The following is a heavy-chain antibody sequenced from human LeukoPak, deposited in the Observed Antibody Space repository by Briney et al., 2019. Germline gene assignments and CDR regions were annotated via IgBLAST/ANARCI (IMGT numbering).Heavy chain of an antibody. D-gene: IGHD6-13*01. V-gene: IGHV1-2*02. CDR2: INPNSGGT. Sequence: ASVKVSCKASGYTFAGYYMHWVRQAPGQGLEWMGWINPNSGGTNYAQKFQGRVTMTRDTSISTAYMELSRLRSDDTAVYYCARVYSSSPDFDYWGQGTQVTVSS. J-gene: IGHJ4*02. CDR1: GYTFAGYY. CDR3: ARVYSSSPDFDY.